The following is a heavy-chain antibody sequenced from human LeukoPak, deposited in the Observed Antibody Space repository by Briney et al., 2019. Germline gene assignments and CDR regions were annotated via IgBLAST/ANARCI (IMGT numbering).Heavy chain of an antibody. J-gene: IGHJ4*02. CDR3: ARLPRDYGIHLDY. D-gene: IGHD4-17*01. CDR1: GGSISSGGYY. CDR2: IYYSGST. Sequence: PSETLSLTCTVSGGSISSGGYYWSRIRQHPGKGLEWIGYIYYSGSTYYNPSLKSRVTISVDTSKNQFSLKLSSVTAADTAVYYCARLPRDYGIHLDYWGQGTLVTVSS. V-gene: IGHV4-31*03.